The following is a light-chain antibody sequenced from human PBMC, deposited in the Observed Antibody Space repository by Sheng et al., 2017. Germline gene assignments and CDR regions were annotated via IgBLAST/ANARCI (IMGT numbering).Light chain of an antibody. J-gene: IGLJ2*01. CDR1: KMGDKH. CDR2: QNS. CDR3: QAWDSSTVV. V-gene: IGLV3-1*01. Sequence: SYELTQPPSVSVSPGQTASITCSGDKMGDKHVSWYQQKAGQSPILVMYQNSRRPSGIPERFSGSNSGNTATLTISGTQAMDEADYHCQAWDSSTVVFGGGTELTVL.